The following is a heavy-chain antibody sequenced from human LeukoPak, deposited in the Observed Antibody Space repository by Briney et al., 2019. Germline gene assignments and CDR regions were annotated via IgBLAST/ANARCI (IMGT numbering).Heavy chain of an antibody. D-gene: IGHD3-22*01. CDR2: INTYNGNT. Sequence: ASVNVSCKASGYTFTMYGISWVRQAPGQGVEWMGWINTYNGNTDYPQKLQGRVTITTDTSTSTAYMELRSLRSDDTALYYCATNYYDSSGYYSIDYWGQGTLVTVSS. J-gene: IGHJ4*02. CDR1: GYTFTMYG. V-gene: IGHV1-18*01. CDR3: ATNYYDSSGYYSIDY.